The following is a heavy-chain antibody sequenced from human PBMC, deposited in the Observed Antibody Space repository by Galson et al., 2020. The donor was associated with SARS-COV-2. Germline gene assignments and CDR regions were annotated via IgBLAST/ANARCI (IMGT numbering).Heavy chain of an antibody. Sequence: SETLSLTCTVSGGSISSYYWSWIRQPPGKGLEWIGYIYYSGSTNYNPSLKSRVTISVDTSKNQFSLKLSSVTAADTAVYYCARSGISGDYGIDYWGQGTLVTVSS. J-gene: IGHJ4*02. CDR3: ARSGISGDYGIDY. V-gene: IGHV4-59*01. D-gene: IGHD4-17*01. CDR2: IYYSGST. CDR1: GGSISSYY.